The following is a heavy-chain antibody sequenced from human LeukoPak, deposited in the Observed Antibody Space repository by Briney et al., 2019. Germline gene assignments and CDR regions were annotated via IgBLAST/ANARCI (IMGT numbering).Heavy chain of an antibody. V-gene: IGHV1-2*02. CDR1: GYTFTGYY. CDR3: AREDSSGWPNWFDP. Sequence: ASVKVSCKASGYTFTGYYMHWVRQAPGQGLEWMGWINPNSGGTNYAQKFQGRVTMTRDTSISTAYMELSSLRSEDTAVYYCAREDSSGWPNWFDPWGQGTLVTVSS. J-gene: IGHJ5*02. CDR2: INPNSGGT. D-gene: IGHD6-19*01.